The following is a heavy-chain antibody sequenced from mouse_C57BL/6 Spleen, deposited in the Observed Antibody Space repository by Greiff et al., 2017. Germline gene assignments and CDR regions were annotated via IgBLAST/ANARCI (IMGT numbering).Heavy chain of an antibody. Sequence: QVQLQQPGAELVKPGASVKMSCKASGYTFTSYWITWVKQRPGQGLEWIGDIYPGSGSTNYNEKFKSKATLTVDTSSSTAYMQLSSLTSEDSAVYYCASGYDYDGYYAMDYWGQGTSVTVSS. CDR3: ASGYDYDGYYAMDY. CDR1: GYTFTSYW. V-gene: IGHV1-55*01. CDR2: IYPGSGST. J-gene: IGHJ4*01. D-gene: IGHD2-4*01.